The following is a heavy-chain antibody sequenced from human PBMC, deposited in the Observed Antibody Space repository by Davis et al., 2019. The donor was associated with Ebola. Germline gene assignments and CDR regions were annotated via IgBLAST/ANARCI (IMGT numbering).Heavy chain of an antibody. V-gene: IGHV3-7*03. CDR2: IKQDGSEK. CDR3: ARVGSGYHGDHDAFDV. D-gene: IGHD2-2*01. CDR1: GFTFSSYS. J-gene: IGHJ3*01. Sequence: GESLKISCAASGFTFSSYSMNWVRQASGKGLEWVANIKQDGSEKYYVHSVKGRFTISRDNTKNSMFLQMNSLRDEDTAVYYCARVGSGYHGDHDAFDVWGQGTMVTVSS.